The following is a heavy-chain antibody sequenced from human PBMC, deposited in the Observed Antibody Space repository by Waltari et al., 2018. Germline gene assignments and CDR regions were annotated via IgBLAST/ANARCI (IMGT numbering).Heavy chain of an antibody. J-gene: IGHJ4*02. CDR3: ARQSELTTIDY. CDR1: GGSVSNSGCY. CDR2: IFYSGIT. D-gene: IGHD1-1*01. Sequence: QLQLQESGPGLVKPSETLSLTCTVSGGSVSNSGCYWGWIRQSPGEGLEWLGSIFYSGITYYNPSLKSRLTVSLDTSKNQFSLKLTSATAADTAVYYCARQSELTTIDYWGQGALVTVSS. V-gene: IGHV4-39*07.